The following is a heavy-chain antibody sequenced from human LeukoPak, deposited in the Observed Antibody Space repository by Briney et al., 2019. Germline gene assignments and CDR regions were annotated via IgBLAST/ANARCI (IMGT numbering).Heavy chain of an antibody. V-gene: IGHV4-39*07. Sequence: PSEALSLTCSVSGGSIRSSHSFWGWIRQPLGKGLEWIATIYENGNTYYSPSLKSRVTISVDTSNNEFSLNLNSVTAADTAMYYCARRIIDAFDIWGQGTMVTVSS. CDR1: GGSIRSSHSF. CDR2: IYENGNT. J-gene: IGHJ3*02. CDR3: ARRIIDAFDI.